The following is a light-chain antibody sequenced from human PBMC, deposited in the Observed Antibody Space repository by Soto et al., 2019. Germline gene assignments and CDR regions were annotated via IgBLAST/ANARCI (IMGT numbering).Light chain of an antibody. CDR3: QQYGRSPPRT. Sequence: ERLLTQSPGTLSVSAGERVTLSCRASQSVTSSYIAWYQQKSGQAPRLLIYGASRRATGIPDRFSGNGSLTDFSLTISGVEPEDFAVYYCQQYGRSPPRTCGQGTKREIK. CDR2: GAS. CDR1: QSVTSSY. V-gene: IGKV3-20*01. J-gene: IGKJ2*01.